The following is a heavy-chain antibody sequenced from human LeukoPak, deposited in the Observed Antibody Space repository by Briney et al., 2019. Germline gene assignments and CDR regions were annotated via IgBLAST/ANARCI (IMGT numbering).Heavy chain of an antibody. Sequence: SETLSLTCTVSGGSTTSSSYYWDWIRQSPGKGLQWIGSIYFTGSTYYNPSLKSRVTISVDTSKNQFSLKLSSVTAADTAVYYCARIPFLYYYDSSGFFDYWGQGTLVTVSS. CDR2: IYFTGST. J-gene: IGHJ4*02. CDR1: GGSTTSSSYY. CDR3: ARIPFLYYYDSSGFFDY. D-gene: IGHD3-22*01. V-gene: IGHV4-39*07.